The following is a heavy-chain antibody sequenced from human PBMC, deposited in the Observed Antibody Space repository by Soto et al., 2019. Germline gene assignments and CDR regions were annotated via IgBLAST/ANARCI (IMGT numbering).Heavy chain of an antibody. CDR2: IKHDESEK. V-gene: IGHV3-7*05. D-gene: IGHD3-9*01. CDR3: ARLSGQEGATGYRFFDS. CDR1: GFTFSSHW. Sequence: EVQLVQSGGGLVQPGGSLRLSCAASGFTFSSHWMTWVRQGPGKGLEWVANIKHDESEKYYVDSVKGRFTISRDNAKDSLYLQMNSLRDEDTAVYYCARLSGQEGATGYRFFDSWGPGALVIVSS. J-gene: IGHJ4*02.